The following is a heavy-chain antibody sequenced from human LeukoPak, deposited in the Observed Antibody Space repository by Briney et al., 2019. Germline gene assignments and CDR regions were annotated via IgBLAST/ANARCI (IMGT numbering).Heavy chain of an antibody. D-gene: IGHD5-24*01. V-gene: IGHV4-34*01. CDR3: ARVGWPKGSKNDY. CDR2: INHSGST. CDR1: GVSFSGYY. J-gene: IGHJ4*02. Sequence: ASETLSLTCAVYGVSFSGYYWSWIRQPPGKGLEWLGEINHSGSTNYNPSLKSRVTISVDTSKNQFSLKLSSVAAADTAVYYCARVGWPKGSKNDYWGQGTLVTVSS.